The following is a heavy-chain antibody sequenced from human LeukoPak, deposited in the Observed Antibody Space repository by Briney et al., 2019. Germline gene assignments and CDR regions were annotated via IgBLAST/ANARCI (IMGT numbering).Heavy chain of an antibody. CDR3: AKADCATIYCYVKDY. Sequence: GGSLRLSCAASGFTFSNSAMNWVRQTPEKGLEWVSAISGSGDKTLYADSVRGRFTISRDNSKNMLYLQMNSLRAEDTAMYYCAKADCATIYCYVKDYWGQGTLVTVSS. J-gene: IGHJ4*02. CDR2: ISGSGDKT. D-gene: IGHD2/OR15-2a*01. CDR1: GFTFSNSA. V-gene: IGHV3-23*01.